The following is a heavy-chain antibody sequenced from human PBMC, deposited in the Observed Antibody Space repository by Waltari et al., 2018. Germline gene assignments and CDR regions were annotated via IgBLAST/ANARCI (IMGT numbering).Heavy chain of an antibody. CDR2: IYSGGST. Sequence: EVQLVESGGGLIQPGGSLRLSCAASGFTVSSYYMRWVRQAPGKGLGWVSVIYSGGSTYYADSVKGRFTISRDNSKNTLYLQMNSLRAEDTAVYYCARVWWLGLYYFDYWGQGTLVTVSS. D-gene: IGHD6-19*01. J-gene: IGHJ4*02. CDR1: GFTVSSYY. CDR3: ARVWWLGLYYFDY. V-gene: IGHV3-53*01.